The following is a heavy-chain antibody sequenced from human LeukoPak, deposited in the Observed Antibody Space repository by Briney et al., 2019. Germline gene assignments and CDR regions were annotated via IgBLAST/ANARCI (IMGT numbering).Heavy chain of an antibody. Sequence: GASVKVSCKASGYTFTSYGISWVRQAPGQGLEWMGWISAYNGNTNYAQKLQGRVTMTTDTSTSTAYMELRSLRSDDTAVYYCARDADYYSNFPFDYWGQGTLVTVSS. CDR3: ARDADYYSNFPFDY. CDR1: GYTFTSYG. V-gene: IGHV1-18*01. CDR2: ISAYNGNT. J-gene: IGHJ4*02. D-gene: IGHD4-11*01.